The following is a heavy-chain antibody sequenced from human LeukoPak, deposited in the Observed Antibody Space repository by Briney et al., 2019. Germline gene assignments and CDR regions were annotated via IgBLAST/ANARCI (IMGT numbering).Heavy chain of an antibody. Sequence: ASVKVSCKASGYTFTSNGISWVRQAPGQGLEWMGWISAYNGNTNFGQKFQGRVTMTTDTSTSTAYMELRSLRSDDTAVYYCARVPSRTGNYGGLDYWGQGTLATVSS. CDR1: GYTFTSNG. CDR3: ARVPSRTGNYGGLDY. V-gene: IGHV1-18*01. J-gene: IGHJ4*02. CDR2: ISAYNGNT. D-gene: IGHD4-23*01.